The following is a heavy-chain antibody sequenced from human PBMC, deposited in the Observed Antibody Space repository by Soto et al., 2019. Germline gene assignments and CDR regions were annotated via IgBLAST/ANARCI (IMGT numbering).Heavy chain of an antibody. CDR3: ARGTSRAIAYYYMDV. D-gene: IGHD1-1*01. CDR2: IKQDGSEK. CDR1: GFACSSYW. J-gene: IGHJ6*03. Sequence: PGGSLGPAGAGAGFACSSYWMRWVRQAPGKGLEWVANIKQDGSEKYYVDSVKGRFTISRDNAKNSLYLQMNSLRAEDTAVYYCARGTSRAIAYYYMDVWGKGTTVTVSS. V-gene: IGHV3-7*01.